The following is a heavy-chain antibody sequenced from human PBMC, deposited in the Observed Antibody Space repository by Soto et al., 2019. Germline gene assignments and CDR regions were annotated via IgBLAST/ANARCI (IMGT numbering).Heavy chain of an antibody. V-gene: IGHV3-23*01. CDR1: VCICYNLC. D-gene: IGHD2-15*01. Sequence: HPGESXRLSWSSSVCICYNLCIILFRQAPGKGLEWISSISGSGFKKYYADSVKGRFTISRDNSKSKVYMELNNLSAEDTAVYHCQQNQGVELVTIDTVPWLEPRGQASVVNVYYG. CDR2: ISGSGFKK. J-gene: IGHJ6*01. CDR3: QQNQGVELVTIDTVPWLEPRGQASVVNVYYG.